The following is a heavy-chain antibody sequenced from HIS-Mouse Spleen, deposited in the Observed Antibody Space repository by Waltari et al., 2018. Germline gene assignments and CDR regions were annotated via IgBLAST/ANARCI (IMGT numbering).Heavy chain of an antibody. D-gene: IGHD6-13*01. CDR1: GGSISSSSYF. J-gene: IGHJ2*01. V-gene: IGHV4-39*07. Sequence: QLQLQESGPGLVKPSETLSPTCTVSGGSISSSSYFCGWIRQPPGKGLEGIWSISYSGSTYYHPSLKGRVTISVDTSKNQFSLRLSSVTVADTAVYYCAREIPYSSSWYDWYFDLWGRGTLVTVSS. CDR3: AREIPYSSSWYDWYFDL. CDR2: ISYSGST.